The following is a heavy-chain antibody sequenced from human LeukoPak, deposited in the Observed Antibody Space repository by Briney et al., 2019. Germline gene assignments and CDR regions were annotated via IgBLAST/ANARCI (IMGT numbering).Heavy chain of an antibody. V-gene: IGHV3-7*01. J-gene: IGHJ5*02. D-gene: IGHD3-3*01. CDR1: GFTFSSYW. CDR2: IKQDGSEK. CDR3: ASITIFGVVPGGFDP. Sequence: PGGSLRLSCAASGFTFSSYWMSWVRQAPGKGLEWVANIKQDGSEKYYVDSVKGRFTIPRDNAKNSLYLQMNSLRAEDTAVYYCASITIFGVVPGGFDPWGQGTLVTVSS.